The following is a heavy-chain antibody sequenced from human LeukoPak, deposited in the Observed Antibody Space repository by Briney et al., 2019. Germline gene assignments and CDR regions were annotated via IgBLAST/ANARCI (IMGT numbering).Heavy chain of an antibody. CDR2: IYYSGST. Sequence: PSETLSLTCTVSGGSISSYYWSWIRQPPGKGLEWIGYIYYSGSTSYNPSLKSRVTISVDTSKNQFSLKLSSVTAADTAVYYCARGVKFRTGYFHLDYWGQGTLVTVSS. CDR1: GGSISSYY. CDR3: ARGVKFRTGYFHLDY. D-gene: IGHD3/OR15-3a*01. J-gene: IGHJ4*02. V-gene: IGHV4-59*08.